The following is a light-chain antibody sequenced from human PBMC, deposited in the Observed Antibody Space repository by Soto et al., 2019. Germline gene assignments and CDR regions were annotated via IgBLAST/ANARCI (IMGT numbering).Light chain of an antibody. CDR1: QNIGRF. V-gene: IGKV1-9*01. J-gene: IGKJ4*01. CDR3: QQLNSYPLT. Sequence: PHSLSALSAKVEDRGTITCRASQNIGRFLNWHQQKPGKAPNVLINVASTLQSGVPSRFSGSGSGTEFTLTISSLQPEDFATYYCQQLNSYPLTFGGG. CDR2: VAS.